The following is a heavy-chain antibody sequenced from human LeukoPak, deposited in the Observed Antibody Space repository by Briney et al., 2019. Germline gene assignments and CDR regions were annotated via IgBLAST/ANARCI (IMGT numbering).Heavy chain of an antibody. CDR2: IYYSGST. J-gene: IGHJ4*02. D-gene: IGHD3-10*01. CDR1: GGSISNYY. Sequence: SETLSLTCTVSGGSISNYYWSWIRQPPGKGLEWIGSIYYSGSTYYNPSLKSRVTISVDTSKNQFPLKLSSVTAADTAVYYCARTRYYYNSRSYGAPYYFDYWGQGTLVTVSS. V-gene: IGHV4-59*05. CDR3: ARTRYYYNSRSYGAPYYFDY.